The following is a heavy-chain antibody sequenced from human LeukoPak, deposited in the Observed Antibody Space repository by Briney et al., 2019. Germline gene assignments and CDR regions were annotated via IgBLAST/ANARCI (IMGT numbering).Heavy chain of an antibody. V-gene: IGHV4-34*01. CDR3: ARARPNRGYSYGPSPRWFDP. Sequence: PSETLSLTCAVYGEYFSTYYYSWIRQPPGKGLEWIGEINHSGSTNYNPSLKSRVTISVDTSKNQFSLKLSSVTAADTAVYYCARARPNRGYSYGPSPRWFDPWGQGTLVTVSS. CDR1: GEYFSTYY. CDR2: INHSGST. J-gene: IGHJ5*02. D-gene: IGHD5-18*01.